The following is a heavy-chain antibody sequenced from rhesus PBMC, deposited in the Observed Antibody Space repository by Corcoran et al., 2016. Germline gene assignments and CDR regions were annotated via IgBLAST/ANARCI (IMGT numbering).Heavy chain of an antibody. J-gene: IGHJ4*01. D-gene: IGHD1-26*01. CDR1: GFTFSSFG. Sequence: EVQLVESGGGLVQPGGSLRLSCAASGFTFSSFGMSWVRLAPGKGLEWVSYISNGGGSTYYADSVKGRFTISRDNSKNTLSLQMNSLRAEDTAVYYCARTNWNYYFDYWGQGVLVTVSS. V-gene: IGHV3S5*01. CDR3: ARTNWNYYFDY. CDR2: ISNGGGST.